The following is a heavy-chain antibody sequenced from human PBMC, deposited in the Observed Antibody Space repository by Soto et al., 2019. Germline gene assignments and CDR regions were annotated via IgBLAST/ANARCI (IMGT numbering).Heavy chain of an antibody. CDR2: ISGSGGST. V-gene: IGHV3-23*01. Sequence: PGGSLRLSCAASGFTFSSYAMSWVRQAPGKGLEWVSAISGSGGSTYYADSVKGRFTISRDNAKNSLYLQMNSLRDEDTAVYYFARNQYGDYDPLYDYWGQGTLVTVS. CDR3: ARNQYGDYDPLYDY. D-gene: IGHD4-17*01. J-gene: IGHJ4*02. CDR1: GFTFSSYA.